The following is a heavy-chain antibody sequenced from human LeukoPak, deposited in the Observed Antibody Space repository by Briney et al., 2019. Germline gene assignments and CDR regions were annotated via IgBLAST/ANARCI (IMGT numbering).Heavy chain of an antibody. CDR2: ISSSSSYI. Sequence: PGGSLRLSCAASGFTFSSYSMNWVRQAPGKGLEWVSSISSSSSYIYYADSVKGRFTISRDNAKNSLYLQMNSLRAEDTAVYYCARHFRTTSWFDYWGQGTLVTVSS. CDR3: ARHFRTTSWFDY. CDR1: GFTFSSYS. J-gene: IGHJ4*02. V-gene: IGHV3-21*01. D-gene: IGHD2-2*01.